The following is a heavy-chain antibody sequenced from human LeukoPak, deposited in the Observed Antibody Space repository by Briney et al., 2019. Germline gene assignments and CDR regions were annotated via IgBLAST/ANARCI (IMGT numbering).Heavy chain of an antibody. CDR1: GFTFSKAW. D-gene: IGHD2/OR15-2a*01. J-gene: IGHJ4*02. CDR3: TTVAYNSLFF. V-gene: IGHV3-15*01. Sequence: GGSRRLSCAASGFTFSKAWMTWVRQAPGKGLEWVGRIKSKTDGGTTDYAAPVKGRLTISTDDSKNTLYLQMNSLKTEDTAVYYCTTVAYNSLFFRGQGTLVTVSS. CDR2: IKSKTDGGTT.